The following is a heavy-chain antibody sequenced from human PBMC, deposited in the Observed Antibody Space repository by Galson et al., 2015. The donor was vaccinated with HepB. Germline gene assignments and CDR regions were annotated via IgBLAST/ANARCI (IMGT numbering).Heavy chain of an antibody. CDR3: AKELKYSSSWYYFDY. J-gene: IGHJ4*02. CDR2: IRYDGSNK. D-gene: IGHD6-13*01. Sequence: SLRLSCAASGFTFSSYGMHWVRQAPGKGLEWVAFIRYDGSNKYYADSVKGRFTISRDNSKNTLYLQMNSLRAEDTAVYYCAKELKYSSSWYYFDYWGQGTLVTVSS. V-gene: IGHV3-30*02. CDR1: GFTFSSYG.